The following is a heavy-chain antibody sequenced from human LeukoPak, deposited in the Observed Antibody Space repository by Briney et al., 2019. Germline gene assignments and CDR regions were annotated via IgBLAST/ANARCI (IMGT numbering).Heavy chain of an antibody. Sequence: PSDTLSLTCTVSGGSISSSSYYWGWIRQPPGKGLEWIGSIYYSGSTYYTPSLKSRVTISVDTSKNQFSLTLGSVSATDTAVYYCVSPRGFSYGYFDYWGQGTLVTVSS. CDR3: VSPRGFSYGYFDY. CDR2: IYYSGST. CDR1: GGSISSSSYY. D-gene: IGHD5-18*01. V-gene: IGHV4-39*01. J-gene: IGHJ4*02.